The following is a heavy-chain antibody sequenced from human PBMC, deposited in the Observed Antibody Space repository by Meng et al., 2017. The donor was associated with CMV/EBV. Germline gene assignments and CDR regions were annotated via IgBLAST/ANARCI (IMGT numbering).Heavy chain of an antibody. CDR1: GGSISSSSYY. Sequence: SETLSLTCTVSGGSISSSSYYWGWIRQPPGKGLEWIGSIYYSGSTYYNLSLKSRVTISVDTSKNQFSLKLSSVTAADTAVYYCASGALGYCSGGSCYPPYYGMDVWGQGTTVTVSS. J-gene: IGHJ6*02. CDR3: ASGALGYCSGGSCYPPYYGMDV. CDR2: IYYSGST. D-gene: IGHD2-15*01. V-gene: IGHV4-39*07.